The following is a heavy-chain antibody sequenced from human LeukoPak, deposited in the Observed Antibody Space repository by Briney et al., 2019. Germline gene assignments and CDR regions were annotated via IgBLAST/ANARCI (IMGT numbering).Heavy chain of an antibody. V-gene: IGHV7-4-1*02. D-gene: IGHD1-26*01. J-gene: IGHJ3*02. CDR1: GGTFSSYA. Sequence: ASVKVSCKASGGTFSSYAISWVRQAPGQGLEWMGWINTNTGNPTYAQGFTGRFVFSLDTSASTAYLQISSLKAEDTAVYYCARGGSYFSADAFDIWGQGTMVTVSS. CDR3: ARGGSYFSADAFDI. CDR2: INTNTGNP.